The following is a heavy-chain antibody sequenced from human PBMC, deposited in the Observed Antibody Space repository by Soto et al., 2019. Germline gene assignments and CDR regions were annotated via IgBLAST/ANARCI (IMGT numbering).Heavy chain of an antibody. Sequence: VASVKVSCKTSGYTFSNYGITWVRQAPGQPLEWLGWISLYSDGTNYAQKFQGRVSMTTDTSTTTAYMELRSLRSDDTAVYYCARVVPGAETWFGSWGQGTLVTVSS. CDR2: ISLYSDGT. CDR1: GYTFSNYG. V-gene: IGHV1-18*01. CDR3: ARVVPGAETWFGS. D-gene: IGHD2-2*01. J-gene: IGHJ5*01.